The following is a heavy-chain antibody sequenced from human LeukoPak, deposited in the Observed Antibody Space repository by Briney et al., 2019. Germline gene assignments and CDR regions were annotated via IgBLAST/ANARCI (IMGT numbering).Heavy chain of an antibody. Sequence: PGGSLRLSCAASGFAFSNYAMTWVRQAPGKGLEWVSTISGDGGSEYYADSAKGRFTTSRDNSKNTLYLQMNSLRPEDTAVYYCAKGEGYGDLNWFDPWGQGTLVTVSS. D-gene: IGHD2-21*02. CDR3: AKGEGYGDLNWFDP. CDR1: GFAFSNYA. V-gene: IGHV3-23*01. J-gene: IGHJ5*02. CDR2: ISGDGGSE.